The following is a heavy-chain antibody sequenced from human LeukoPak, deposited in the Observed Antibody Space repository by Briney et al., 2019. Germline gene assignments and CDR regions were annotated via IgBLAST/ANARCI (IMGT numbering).Heavy chain of an antibody. D-gene: IGHD6-13*01. V-gene: IGHV4-30-4*08. Sequence: SETLSLTCTVSGGSISSGDYYWSWIRQPPGKGLEWIGYIYYSGSTYYNPSLRSRVTISLDTSQNQFSLKLTSVTAADTAVYYCARVCLAAAGESYYMDVWGKGTTVTVSS. CDR2: IYYSGST. CDR3: ARVCLAAAGESYYMDV. CDR1: GGSISSGDYY. J-gene: IGHJ6*03.